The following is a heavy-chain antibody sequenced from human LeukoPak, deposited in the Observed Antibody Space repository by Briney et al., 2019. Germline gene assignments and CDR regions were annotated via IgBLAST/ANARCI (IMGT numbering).Heavy chain of an antibody. V-gene: IGHV3-23*01. CDR3: AKENYASGSYAH. CDR1: GFTFSSYS. Sequence: GGSLRLSCAASGFTFSSYSMTWVRQAPGKGLEWVSTITGSGGSAYYPDSVEGRFTVSRDNSKNRLYLQMNSLRAEDTAVYYCAKENYASGSYAHWGQGTLVSVSS. CDR2: ITGSGGSA. J-gene: IGHJ4*02. D-gene: IGHD3-10*01.